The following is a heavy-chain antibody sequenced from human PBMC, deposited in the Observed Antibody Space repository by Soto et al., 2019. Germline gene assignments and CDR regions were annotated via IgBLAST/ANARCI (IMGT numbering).Heavy chain of an antibody. D-gene: IGHD3-3*01. J-gene: IGHJ4*02. CDR1: GASISSSPYA. V-gene: IGHV4-39*01. Sequence: QLQLQESGPGLVKPSETLSLTCNASGASISSSPYAWGWIRQSAGKGLAWIGTIDYGGTIYYNPSLKSRITISLDTSKNQISLRLSSVTAADTAVYYCARHVHNQGYEYYFASWGQGTLVTVSS. CDR3: ARHVHNQGYEYYFAS. CDR2: IDYGGTI.